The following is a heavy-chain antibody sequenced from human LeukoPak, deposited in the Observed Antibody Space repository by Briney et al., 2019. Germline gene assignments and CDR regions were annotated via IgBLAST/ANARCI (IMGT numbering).Heavy chain of an antibody. Sequence: ASVKVSCKASGYTFTGYYMHWVRQAPGQGLEWMGWINPNSGGTNYAQKFQGRVTMTRDTSISTAYMELSRLRSDDTAVYYCARDSRIAARYYYYMDVWGKGTTVTVSS. CDR1: GYTFTGYY. J-gene: IGHJ6*03. CDR3: ARDSRIAARYYYYMDV. V-gene: IGHV1-2*02. CDR2: INPNSGGT. D-gene: IGHD6-6*01.